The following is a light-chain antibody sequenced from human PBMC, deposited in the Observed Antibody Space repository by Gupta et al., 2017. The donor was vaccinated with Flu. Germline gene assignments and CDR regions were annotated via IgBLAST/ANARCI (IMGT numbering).Light chain of an antibody. Sequence: SVLTQPPSASATPGXRGTFSXSGSNSNIGNNYVYWYQQLPGTAPKVLIYRNDQRPSGVPGRFSGSKSGTSASLAISGLRSEDEADYYCSSWDDRLSGWVFGGGTKLTVL. CDR1: NSNIGNNY. J-gene: IGLJ3*02. CDR3: SSWDDRLSGWV. CDR2: RND. V-gene: IGLV1-47*01.